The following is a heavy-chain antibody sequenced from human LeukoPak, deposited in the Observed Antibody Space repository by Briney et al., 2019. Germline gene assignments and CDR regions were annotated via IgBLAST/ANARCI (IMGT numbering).Heavy chain of an antibody. J-gene: IGHJ4*02. V-gene: IGHV3-23*01. CDR1: GFTFSSYA. Sequence: GGSLRLSCAASGFTFSSYAMNWVRQAPGKGLEWVSVISGGGSTYYADSVKGRFTISRDNSKNTLYLQMNSLRAEDTAVYYCAKEPDHYDSSWGQGTLVTVSS. D-gene: IGHD3-22*01. CDR2: ISGGGST. CDR3: AKEPDHYDSS.